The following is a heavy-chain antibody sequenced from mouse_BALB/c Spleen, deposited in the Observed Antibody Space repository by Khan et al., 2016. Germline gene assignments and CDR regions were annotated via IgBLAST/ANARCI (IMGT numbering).Heavy chain of an antibody. V-gene: IGHV2-5*01. J-gene: IGHJ3*01. Sequence: QVQLQQSGPGLVQPSQSLSITCTVSGFSLTSYGVHWVRQSPGKGLEWLGVIWRGASTVHNAAFMSRLSITKDNSKSKVFFKMNSMQADDSAIYSCPNNETGFGPYCGQGALVTVSA. CDR2: IWRGAST. D-gene: IGHD1-2*01. CDR1: GFSLTSYG. CDR3: PNNETGFGPY.